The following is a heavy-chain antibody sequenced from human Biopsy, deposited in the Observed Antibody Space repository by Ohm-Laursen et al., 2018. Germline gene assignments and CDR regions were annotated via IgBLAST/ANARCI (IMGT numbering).Heavy chain of an antibody. CDR2: IYYSGST. CDR3: ARATNSTGWPYYYFYGMDV. V-gene: IGHV4-59*07. D-gene: IGHD2/OR15-2a*01. CDR1: GGSISSDY. J-gene: IGHJ6*02. Sequence: SDTLSLTCTVSGGSISSDYGSWIRQTPGKGLGWIGYIYYSGSTNYNPSLKSRVTISVDTSKNQFSLRLNSVTAADTAVYYCARATNSTGWPYYYFYGMDVWGQGTTVTVSS.